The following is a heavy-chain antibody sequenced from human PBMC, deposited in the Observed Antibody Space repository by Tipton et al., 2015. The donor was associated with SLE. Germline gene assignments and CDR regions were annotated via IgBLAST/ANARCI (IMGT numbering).Heavy chain of an antibody. V-gene: IGHV4-39*07. J-gene: IGHJ4*02. CDR1: GGSISSSSYY. CDR3: ARVTGHSSGWYGWVDS. Sequence: TLSLTCSVSGGSISSSSYYWGWIRQSPGKGLEWIGNIYQSGSTYYNPSLKSRVTISVDTSKNQFSLKLNSVTAADTAGFYCARVTGHSSGWYGWVDSWGQGTLVTVSS. D-gene: IGHD6-19*01. CDR2: IYQSGST.